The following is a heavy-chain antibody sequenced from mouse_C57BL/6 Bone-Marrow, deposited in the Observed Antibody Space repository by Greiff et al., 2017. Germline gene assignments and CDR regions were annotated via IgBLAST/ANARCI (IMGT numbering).Heavy chain of an antibody. D-gene: IGHD1-1*02. CDR3: TTVGVSGYFDY. CDR1: GFNIKDDY. V-gene: IGHV14-4*01. CDR2: IDPENGDT. J-gene: IGHJ2*01. Sequence: VQLKESGAELVRPGASVKLSCTASGFNIKDDYMHWVKQRPEQGLEWIGWIDPENGDTEYASKFQGKATITADTSSNTAYLQLSSLTSEDTAVYYCTTVGVSGYFDYWGQGTTLTVSS.